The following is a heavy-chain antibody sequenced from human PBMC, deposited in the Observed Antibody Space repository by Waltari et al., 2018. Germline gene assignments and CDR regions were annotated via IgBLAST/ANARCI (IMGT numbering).Heavy chain of an antibody. Sequence: QVQLQESGPGLVKPSETLSLTCTVSGGSISSHYWSWIRQPPGKGLEWIGYIYYSGSPHYNPSLKGRVTISVDTSKNQFSLKLSSVTAADTAVYYCARHERYFDWPAGFDPWGQGTLVTVSS. J-gene: IGHJ5*02. CDR2: IYYSGSP. CDR1: GGSISSHY. CDR3: ARHERYFDWPAGFDP. D-gene: IGHD3-9*01. V-gene: IGHV4-59*11.